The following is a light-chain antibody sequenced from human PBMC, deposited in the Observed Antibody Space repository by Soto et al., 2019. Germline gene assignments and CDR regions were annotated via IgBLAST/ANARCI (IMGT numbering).Light chain of an antibody. V-gene: IGLV2-14*01. Sequence: QSVLTQPASVSASPGQSITISCTGTSSDIGDYKYVSWYQQHPGKAPKVLIYEVSSRPSGVSNRFSGSKSGNTASLTISGLQADDEAHYYCSSYTNTSTLVLFGGGTQLTVL. CDR3: SSYTNTSTLVL. CDR2: EVS. J-gene: IGLJ2*01. CDR1: SSDIGDYKY.